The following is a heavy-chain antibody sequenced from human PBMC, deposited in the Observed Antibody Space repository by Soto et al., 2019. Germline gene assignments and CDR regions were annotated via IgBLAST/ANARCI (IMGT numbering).Heavy chain of an antibody. V-gene: IGHV3-9*01. D-gene: IGHD3-10*01. CDR1: GFTLRDSA. J-gene: IGHJ6*02. CDR3: VRDTSTGGADD. Sequence: EEELVESGGGLVQPGRSLRLSCATSGFTLRDSAMHWVRQVPGGGLEWVSGILARGDAGYVDSVWGRFTMSRDVATSFLNLQMTSHNTADKVFYYCVRDTSTGGADDWGQGTTVTVSS. CDR2: ILARGDA.